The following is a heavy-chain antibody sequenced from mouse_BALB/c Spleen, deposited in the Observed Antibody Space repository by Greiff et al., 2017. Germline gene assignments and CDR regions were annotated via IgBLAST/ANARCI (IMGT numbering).Heavy chain of an antibody. J-gene: IGHJ4*01. CDR2: ISSGSSTI. CDR3: ARSITTVVATNGYYAMDY. V-gene: IGHV5-17*02. D-gene: IGHD1-1*01. CDR1: GFTFSSFG. Sequence: EVMLVESGGGLVQPGGSRKLSCAASGFTFSSFGMHWVRQAPEKGLEWVAYISSGSSTIYYADTLKGRFTISRDNPKNTLFLQMTSLRSEDTAMYYCARSITTVVATNGYYAMDYWGQGTSVTVSS.